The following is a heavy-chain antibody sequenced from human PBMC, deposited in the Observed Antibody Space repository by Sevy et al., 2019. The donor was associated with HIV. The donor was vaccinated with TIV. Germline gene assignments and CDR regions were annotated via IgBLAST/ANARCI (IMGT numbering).Heavy chain of an antibody. J-gene: IGHJ4*02. CDR2: IYYSGST. Sequence: SETLSLTCTVSGGSISSSSYYWGWIRQPPGKGLEWIGSIYYSGSTYYSPSLKSRVTISVDTSKNQFSLKLSSVTAADTAVYCCARQGYCTNGVCYRTAFDYWGQRTLVTVSS. D-gene: IGHD2-8*01. CDR1: GGSISSSSYY. V-gene: IGHV4-39*01. CDR3: ARQGYCTNGVCYRTAFDY.